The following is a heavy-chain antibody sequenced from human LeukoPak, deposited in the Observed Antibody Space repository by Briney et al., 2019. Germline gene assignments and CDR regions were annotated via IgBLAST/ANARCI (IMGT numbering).Heavy chain of an antibody. CDR3: ARDAVAGPYNWFDP. V-gene: IGHV4-4*07. CDR1: GGSISSYY. CDR2: IYTSGST. D-gene: IGHD6-19*01. Sequence: PSETLSLTCTVSGGSISSYYWSWIRQPAGKGLEWIGRIYTSGSTNYNPSLKSRVTMSVDTSKNQFSLKLSSVTAADTAVYYCARDAVAGPYNWFDPWGQGTLVTVSS. J-gene: IGHJ5*02.